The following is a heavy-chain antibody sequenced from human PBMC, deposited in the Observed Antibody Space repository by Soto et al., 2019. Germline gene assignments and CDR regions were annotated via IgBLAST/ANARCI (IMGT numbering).Heavy chain of an antibody. D-gene: IGHD6-13*01. CDR3: ARPRYSSSWYDPPPLDGMAV. V-gene: IGHV5-51*01. CDR2: IYPGDSDT. J-gene: IGHJ6*02. CDR1: GYSFTSYW. Sequence: PGESLKISCKGSGYSFTSYWIVWVRQMPGKGLEWMGIIYPGDSDTRYSPSFQGHVTISADKSISTAYLQWSSLKASDTAMYYCARPRYSSSWYDPPPLDGMAVWVQGTTVTVSS.